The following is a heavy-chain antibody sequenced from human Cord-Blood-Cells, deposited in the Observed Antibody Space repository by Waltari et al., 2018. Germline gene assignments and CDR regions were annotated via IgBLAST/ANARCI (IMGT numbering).Heavy chain of an antibody. V-gene: IGHV4-34*01. D-gene: IGHD2-2*02. CDR3: ARVDCCSTSCYKNWFDP. Sequence: QVQLQQWGAGLLKPSETLSLTCAVYGGSFSGYYWSWIRQPPGKGLEWIGEINHSGSTNYNPSLKSRVTISVDTSKNQFSLKLSSVTAADTAVYYCARVDCCSTSCYKNWFDPWGQGTLVTVSS. CDR2: INHSGST. J-gene: IGHJ5*02. CDR1: GGSFSGYY.